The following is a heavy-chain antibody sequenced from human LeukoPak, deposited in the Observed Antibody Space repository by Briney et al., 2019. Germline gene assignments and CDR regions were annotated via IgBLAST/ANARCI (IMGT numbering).Heavy chain of an antibody. V-gene: IGHV4-4*02. Sequence: PSETLSLTCAVSGDSISRGNWWNWVRQSPEKGLEWIGEIYHRGSTSYNPSLKSRVTISVDKSKNQFSLKLTSVTAADTAVYYCARTLDYGDYWGQGTLVTVSS. CDR2: IYHRGST. J-gene: IGHJ4*02. CDR3: ARTLDYGDY. CDR1: GDSISRGNW.